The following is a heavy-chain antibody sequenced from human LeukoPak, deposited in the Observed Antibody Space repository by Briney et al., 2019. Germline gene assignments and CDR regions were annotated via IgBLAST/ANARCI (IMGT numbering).Heavy chain of an antibody. Sequence: GGSLRLSCAASGFTFNNYAMTWVRQAPGKGLEWVSAISGSGGTILYADSVKGRFTISRDNSKSTLYLQMNSLRAEDTAVYYCAKDQGIQLWLKYFRHWGQGTLVTVSS. J-gene: IGHJ1*01. CDR1: GFTFNNYA. V-gene: IGHV3-23*01. CDR3: AKDQGIQLWLKYFRH. D-gene: IGHD5-18*01. CDR2: ISGSGGTI.